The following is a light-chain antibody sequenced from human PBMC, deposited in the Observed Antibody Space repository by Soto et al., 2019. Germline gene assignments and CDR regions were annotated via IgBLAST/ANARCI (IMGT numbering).Light chain of an antibody. V-gene: IGLV1-40*01. Sequence: QSVLTQPPSVSGAPGQRVTISCTGSGSNIGAGYDVHWYQQLPGTAPKLLIYGNSNRPSGVPDRFSGSKSGTSASLAITGLQAEDEADYYCQSYDSSLSAYVFGTGTKVT. J-gene: IGLJ1*01. CDR1: GSNIGAGYD. CDR2: GNS. CDR3: QSYDSSLSAYV.